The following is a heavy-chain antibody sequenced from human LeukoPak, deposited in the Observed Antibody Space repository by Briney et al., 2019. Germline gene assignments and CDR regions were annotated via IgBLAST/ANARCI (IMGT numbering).Heavy chain of an antibody. J-gene: IGHJ3*02. CDR1: GFTFDDYA. CDR2: ISWNSGSI. CDR3: AKDKGSSWYPYDAFDI. Sequence: GRSLRLSCAASGFTFDDYAMHWVRQAPGKGLEWVSGISWNSGSIGYADSAKGRFTISRDNAKNSLYLQMNSLRAEDMALYYCAKDKGSSWYPYDAFDIWGQGTMVTVSS. V-gene: IGHV3-9*03. D-gene: IGHD6-13*01.